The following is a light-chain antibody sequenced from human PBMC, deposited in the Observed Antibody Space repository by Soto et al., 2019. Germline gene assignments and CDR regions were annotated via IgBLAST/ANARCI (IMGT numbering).Light chain of an antibody. Sequence: EIVLTQSPGTLSLSPGERATLSCRASQSVGSNYLAWYQQTPGQAPRLLIYGASSRATGIPDRFSGSGSGTDFTLTISRLEPEDFAVYYCQQRSNWPPTFGQGTRLEF. CDR3: QQRSNWPPT. J-gene: IGKJ5*01. V-gene: IGKV3D-20*02. CDR2: GAS. CDR1: QSVGSNY.